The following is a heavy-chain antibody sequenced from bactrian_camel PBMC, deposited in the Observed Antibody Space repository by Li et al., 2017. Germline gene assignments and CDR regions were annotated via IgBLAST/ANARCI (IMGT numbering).Heavy chain of an antibody. CDR2: VHTGGDIT. Sequence: HVQLVESGGGSVQAGGSLRLSCAASGYTYSSYCIGWFRQAPGEKREGVAAVHTGGDITAYADSVKGRFTISRDSAKNTLYLQMDSLKVDDTAMYYCAARGPYGSGCLDPRYEYRIWGQGTQVTVS. J-gene: IGHJ4*01. V-gene: IGHV3S1*01. D-gene: IGHD6*01. CDR1: GYTYSSYC. CDR3: AARGPYGSGCLDPRYEYRI.